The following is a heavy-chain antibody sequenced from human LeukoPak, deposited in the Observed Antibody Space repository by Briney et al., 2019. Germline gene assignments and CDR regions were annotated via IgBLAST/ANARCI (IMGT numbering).Heavy chain of an antibody. D-gene: IGHD3-10*01. Sequence: GGSLRLSCAGSGFTFNTYNMNWVRQAPGKGLEWVSSISSSSSYIYYADSVKGRFTISRDNAKNSLFLQMNSLRAEDTAVYYCARGLTIKHWFDPWGQGTLVTVSS. V-gene: IGHV3-21*01. J-gene: IGHJ5*02. CDR2: ISSSSSYI. CDR1: GFTFNTYN. CDR3: ARGLTIKHWFDP.